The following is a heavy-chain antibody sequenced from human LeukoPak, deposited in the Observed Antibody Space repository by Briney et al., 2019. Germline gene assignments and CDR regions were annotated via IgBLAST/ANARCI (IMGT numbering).Heavy chain of an antibody. V-gene: IGHV4-34*01. D-gene: IGHD5-18*01. CDR1: GGSFSGYY. CDR2: INHSGST. CDR3: ARRQYSYGSV. J-gene: IGHJ4*02. Sequence: PSETLSLTCAVYGGSFSGYYWSWIRQPPGKGLEWIGEINHSGSTNYNPSLKSRVTISVDTSKNQFSLKLSSVTAADTAVYYCARRQYSYGSVWGQGTLVTVSS.